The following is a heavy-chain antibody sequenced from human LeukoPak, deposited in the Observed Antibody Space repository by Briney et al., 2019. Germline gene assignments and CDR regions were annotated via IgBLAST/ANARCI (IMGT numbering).Heavy chain of an antibody. Sequence: SETLSLTCTVSGGSISSSSYYWGWIRQPPGKGLEWIGSIYYSGGTYYNPSLKSRVTISVDTSKNQFSLKLSSVTAADTAVYYCAGRWYYDFWSGYYSENYWGQGTLVTVSS. V-gene: IGHV4-39*01. CDR3: AGRWYYDFWSGYYSENY. CDR2: IYYSGGT. CDR1: GGSISSSSYY. D-gene: IGHD3-3*01. J-gene: IGHJ4*02.